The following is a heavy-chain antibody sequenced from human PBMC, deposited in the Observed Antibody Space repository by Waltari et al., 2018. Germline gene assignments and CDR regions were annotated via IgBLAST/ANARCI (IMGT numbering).Heavy chain of an antibody. CDR3: ARDRVDDYVWGIGSDY. Sequence: EVQLVESGGGLIQPGGSMRLSCAASGFTVSSNYMSWVRQPPGKGLEWVSVIYNVGSTYYADSVKGRFTISRDNSKNTLFRQMNSLRAEDTAVYYCARDRVDDYVWGIGSDYWGQGTLVTVSS. CDR1: GFTVSSNY. J-gene: IGHJ4*02. CDR2: IYNVGST. D-gene: IGHD3-16*01. V-gene: IGHV3-53*01.